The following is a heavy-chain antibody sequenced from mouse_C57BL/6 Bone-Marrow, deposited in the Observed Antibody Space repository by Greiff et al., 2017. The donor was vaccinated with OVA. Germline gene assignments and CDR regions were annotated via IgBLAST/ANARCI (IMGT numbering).Heavy chain of an antibody. Sequence: QVQLKQSGAELVRPGASVTLSCKASGYTFTDYEMHWVKQTPVHGLEWIGAINPETGGTAYNQKFKGKAILTADKSSSTAYMELRGLTSEDSAVYYCTRARDYSYYYAMDYWGQGTSVTVSS. V-gene: IGHV1-15*01. J-gene: IGHJ4*01. CDR3: TRARDYSYYYAMDY. D-gene: IGHD3-1*01. CDR2: INPETGGT. CDR1: GYTFTDYE.